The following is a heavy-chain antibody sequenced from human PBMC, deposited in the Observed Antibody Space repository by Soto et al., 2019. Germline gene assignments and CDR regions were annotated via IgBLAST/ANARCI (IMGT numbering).Heavy chain of an antibody. CDR3: ARTKDIVVVPAAILSYYFDY. CDR2: IYYSGST. Sequence: PSETLSLTCTVSGGSISSYYWSWIRQPPGKGLEWIGYIYYSGSTNYNPSLKSRVTISVDTSKNQFSLKLSSVTAADTAVYYCARTKDIVVVPAAILSYYFDYWGQGTPVTVSS. D-gene: IGHD2-2*01. V-gene: IGHV4-59*08. J-gene: IGHJ4*02. CDR1: GGSISSYY.